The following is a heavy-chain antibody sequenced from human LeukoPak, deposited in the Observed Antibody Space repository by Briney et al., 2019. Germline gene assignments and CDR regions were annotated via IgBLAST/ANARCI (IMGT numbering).Heavy chain of an antibody. CDR2: ISSSGSTI. CDR1: GFTFSDYY. J-gene: IGHJ4*02. V-gene: IGHV3-11*04. CDR3: ARAPLGVVVPAAFDY. Sequence: GGSLRLSCAASGFTFSDYYMSWIRQAPGKGLEWVSYISSSGSTIYYADSVKGRFTIPRDNAKNSLYLQMNSLRAEDTAVYYCARAPLGVVVPAAFDYWGQGTLVTVSS. D-gene: IGHD2-2*01.